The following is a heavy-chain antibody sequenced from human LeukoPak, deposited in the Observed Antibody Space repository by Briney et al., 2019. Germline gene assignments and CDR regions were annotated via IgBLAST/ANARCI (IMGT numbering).Heavy chain of an antibody. CDR1: GFTFSSYS. CDR2: ISSSSSYI. J-gene: IGHJ4*02. V-gene: IGHV3-21*01. D-gene: IGHD5-18*01. Sequence: GGSLRLSCAASGFTFSSYSMNWVRQAPGKGLEWVSSISSSSSYIYYADSVKGRFTISRDNAKKSLYLQMNSLRAEDTAVYYCARVVVDTAMVTYYFDYWGQGTLVTVSS. CDR3: ARVVVDTAMVTYYFDY.